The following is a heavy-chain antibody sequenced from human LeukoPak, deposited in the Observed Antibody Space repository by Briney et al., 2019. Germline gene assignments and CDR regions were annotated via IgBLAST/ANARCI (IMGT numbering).Heavy chain of an antibody. V-gene: IGHV4-4*07. J-gene: IGHJ3*02. Sequence: SETLSLTCTVSGDSISNYYWSWIRQPAGRGLEWIGRIYTSGSTNYNPSLKSRVTMSVDTSKNQFSLKLSSVTAADTAVYYCARQDIVVVVAATSDAFDIWGQGTMVTVSS. D-gene: IGHD2-15*01. CDR3: ARQDIVVVVAATSDAFDI. CDR2: IYTSGST. CDR1: GDSISNYY.